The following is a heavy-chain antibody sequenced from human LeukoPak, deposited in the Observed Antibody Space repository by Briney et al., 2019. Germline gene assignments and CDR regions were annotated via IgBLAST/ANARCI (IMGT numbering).Heavy chain of an antibody. D-gene: IGHD3-22*01. CDR2: THTSGSI. Sequence: SETLSLTCSVSGGSISSGSYYWRWIRQPAGKGLEWIARTHTSGSIKYNPSLKSRVTISVDTSKNQSSLHLSSVTAADTAVYYCVGQYYYDSSGYWPFDYWGQGTLVTVSS. V-gene: IGHV4-61*02. J-gene: IGHJ4*02. CDR3: VGQYYYDSSGYWPFDY. CDR1: GGSISSGSYY.